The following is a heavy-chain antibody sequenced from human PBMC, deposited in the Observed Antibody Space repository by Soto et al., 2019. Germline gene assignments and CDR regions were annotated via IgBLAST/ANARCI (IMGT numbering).Heavy chain of an antibody. CDR3: ARDSTIFGVEYYYYGMDV. CDR2: INPNSGGT. Sequence: ASVKVSCKASGYTFTGYYMHWVRQAPGQGLEWMGWINPNSGGTNYAQKFQGWVTMTRDTSISTAYMELSRLRSDDTAVYYCARDSTIFGVEYYYYGMDVWGQGTTVTVSS. V-gene: IGHV1-2*04. CDR1: GYTFTGYY. D-gene: IGHD3-3*01. J-gene: IGHJ6*02.